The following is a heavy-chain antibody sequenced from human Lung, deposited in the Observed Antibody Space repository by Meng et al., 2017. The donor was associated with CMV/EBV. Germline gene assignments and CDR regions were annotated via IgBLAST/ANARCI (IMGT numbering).Heavy chain of an antibody. CDR3: AREIAAAGPYYYYAVDV. CDR1: GYTFTSYN. Sequence: SVXVSXXASGYTFTSYNINWVRQATGQGLEWMGWMNPNSGNTGSAQRFQGRVTLTRNTSISTAYMELSSLRSEDTAVYYCAREIAAAGPYYYYAVDVWGQGATVXVSS. CDR2: MNPNSGNT. D-gene: IGHD6-13*01. J-gene: IGHJ6*02. V-gene: IGHV1-8*01.